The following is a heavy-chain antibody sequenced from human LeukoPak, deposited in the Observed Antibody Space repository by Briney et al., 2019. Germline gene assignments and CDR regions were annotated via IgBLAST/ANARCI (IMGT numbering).Heavy chain of an antibody. CDR3: ARDGIAAAGIFDP. CDR2: IYHSGST. CDR1: GGSISSSNW. Sequence: PSETLTLTCAVSGGSISSSNWWSWVRQPPGKGLEWIGEIYHSGSTNYNPSLKSRVTISVDKSKNQFSLKLSSVTAADTAVYYCARDGIAAAGIFDPWGQGTLVTVSS. V-gene: IGHV4-4*02. J-gene: IGHJ5*02. D-gene: IGHD6-13*01.